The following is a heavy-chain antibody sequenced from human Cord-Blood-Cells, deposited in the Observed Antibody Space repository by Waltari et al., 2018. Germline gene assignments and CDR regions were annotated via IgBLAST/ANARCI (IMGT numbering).Heavy chain of an antibody. J-gene: IGHJ2*01. CDR2: VYHSGSA. Sequence: QVQLQESGPGLVKPSETLSLTCDVSGYSISSGYYWGWIRQPPGQGLEWIGSVYHSGSAYYHPSLRSRVTISRDTSKNQITLKMTSVTAADTAVYYCTRPRMIAAILGDVDLWGRGTLVTVSS. CDR1: GYSISSGYY. V-gene: IGHV4-38-2*01. D-gene: IGHD2-21*01. CDR3: TRPRMIAAILGDVDL.